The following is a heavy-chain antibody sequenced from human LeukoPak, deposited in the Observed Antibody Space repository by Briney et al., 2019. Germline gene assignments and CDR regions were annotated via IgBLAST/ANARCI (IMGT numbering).Heavy chain of an antibody. V-gene: IGHV3-23*01. CDR2: LSGRGGTT. Sequence: PGGSLRLSCSASGFTFSSDGMSWVRQAPGKGLEWVSGLSGRGGTTYYVDSVKGRFTISRENSKNTLYLQMNSLRAEDTAIYYCTRGMLRQPPDYWGQGMLVTVSS. CDR1: GFTFSSDG. CDR3: TRGMLRQPPDY. J-gene: IGHJ4*02. D-gene: IGHD3-10*02.